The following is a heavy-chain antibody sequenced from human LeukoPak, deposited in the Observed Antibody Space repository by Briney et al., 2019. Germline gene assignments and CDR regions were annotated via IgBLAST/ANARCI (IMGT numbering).Heavy chain of an antibody. CDR3: ARDDDQQLVLDY. CDR1: GYTFTGYY. V-gene: IGHV1-2*02. Sequence: APVKVSCEASGYTFTGYYMHWVRQAPGQGLEWMGWINPNSGGTNYAQKFQGRVTMTRDTSISTAYMELSRLRSDDTAVYYCARDDDQQLVLDYWGQGTLVTVSS. CDR2: INPNSGGT. J-gene: IGHJ4*02. D-gene: IGHD6-6*01.